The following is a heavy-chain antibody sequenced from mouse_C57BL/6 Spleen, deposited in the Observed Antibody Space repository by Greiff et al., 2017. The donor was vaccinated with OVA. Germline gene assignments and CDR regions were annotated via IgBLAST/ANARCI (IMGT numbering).Heavy chain of an antibody. CDR3: AKKKDDGVYYFDY. CDR2: IHPNSGST. CDR1: GYTFTSYW. Sequence: QVQLQQPGAELVKPGASVKLSCKASGYTFTSYWMHWVKQRPGQGLEWIGLIHPNSGSTNYNEKFKSKATLTVDKSSRPAYMQLSSLNSEASAVYYCAKKKDDGVYYFDYWGQGTTLTVSS. D-gene: IGHD2-12*01. V-gene: IGHV1-64*01. J-gene: IGHJ2*01.